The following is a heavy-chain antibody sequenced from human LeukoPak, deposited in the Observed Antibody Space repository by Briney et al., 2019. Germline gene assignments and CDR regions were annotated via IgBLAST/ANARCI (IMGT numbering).Heavy chain of an antibody. V-gene: IGHV1-2*02. CDR2: INPNSGGT. CDR3: ASLLTGRYYDSSGIDY. D-gene: IGHD3-22*01. J-gene: IGHJ4*02. CDR1: GYTFTSYG. Sequence: ASVKVSCKASGYTFTSYGISWVRQAPGQGLEWMGWINPNSGGTNYAQKFQGRVTMTRDTSISTAYMELSRLRSDDTAVYYCASLLTGRYYDSSGIDYWGQGTLVTVSS.